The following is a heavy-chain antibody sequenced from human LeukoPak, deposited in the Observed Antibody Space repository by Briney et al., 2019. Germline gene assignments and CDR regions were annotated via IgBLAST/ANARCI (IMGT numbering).Heavy chain of an antibody. J-gene: IGHJ4*02. Sequence: SETLSLTCTVPGGSISNYWSWIRQSPGKGLEWIGYIYYTGNTNYNPSLESRVIISVDTSKNQFSLKLSSVTAADTAVYYCARHECGGSCYPEDYWGQGTLVTVSS. CDR3: ARHECGGSCYPEDY. D-gene: IGHD2-15*01. CDR1: GGSISNY. V-gene: IGHV4-59*08. CDR2: IYYTGNT.